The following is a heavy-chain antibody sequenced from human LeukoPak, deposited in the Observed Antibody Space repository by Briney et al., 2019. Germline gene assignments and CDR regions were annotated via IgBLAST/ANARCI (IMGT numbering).Heavy chain of an antibody. Sequence: GASVKVSCKASGYTFTSYYMHWVRQAPGQGLEWMGIINPSGGSTSYAQKFQGRVTMTRDTSTSTVYVELSSLRSEDTAVYYCARDGGYCSSTSCYNWGNYYYYYYMDVWGKGTTVTVSS. CDR3: ARDGGYCSSTSCYNWGNYYYYYYMDV. CDR2: INPSGGST. J-gene: IGHJ6*03. CDR1: GYTFTSYY. V-gene: IGHV1-46*01. D-gene: IGHD2-2*02.